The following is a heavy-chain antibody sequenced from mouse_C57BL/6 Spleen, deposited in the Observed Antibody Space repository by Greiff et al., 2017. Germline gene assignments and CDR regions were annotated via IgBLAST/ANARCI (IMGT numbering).Heavy chain of an antibody. Sequence: EVKLLESGGGLVQPGGSLKLSCAASGIDFSRYWMSWVRRAPGKGLEWIGEINPDSSTINYAPSLKDKFIISRDNAKNTLYLQMSKVRSEDTALYYCARPEYYGSSPAWFAYWGQGTLVTVSA. CDR3: ARPEYYGSSPAWFAY. D-gene: IGHD1-1*01. V-gene: IGHV4-1*01. CDR1: GIDFSRYW. CDR2: INPDSSTI. J-gene: IGHJ3*01.